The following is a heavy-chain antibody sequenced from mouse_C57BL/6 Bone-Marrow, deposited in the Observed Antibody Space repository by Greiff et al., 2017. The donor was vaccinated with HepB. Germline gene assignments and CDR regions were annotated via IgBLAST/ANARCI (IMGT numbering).Heavy chain of an antibody. CDR1: GYTFTSYW. J-gene: IGHJ1*03. Sequence: VKLQQPGAELVRPGSSVKLSCKASGYTFTSYWMHWVKQRPIQGLEWIGNIDPSDSETHYNQKFKDKATLTVDKSSSTAYMQLSSLTSEDSAVYYCARCYYGSSYWYFDVWGTGTTVTVSS. CDR3: ARCYYGSSYWYFDV. V-gene: IGHV1-52*01. CDR2: IDPSDSET. D-gene: IGHD1-1*01.